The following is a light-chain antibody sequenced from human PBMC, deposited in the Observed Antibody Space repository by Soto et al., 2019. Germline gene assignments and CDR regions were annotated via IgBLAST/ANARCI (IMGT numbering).Light chain of an antibody. J-gene: IGLJ1*01. CDR2: DVS. V-gene: IGLV2-14*01. CDR3: SSYISSSTPTYV. CDR1: SSDVGGYNY. Sequence: QSVLTQPASVSGSPGQSITISCTGTSSDVGGYNYVSWYQQHPGKAPKLMIYDVSNRPSGVSNRFSGSKSGNTASLTISGLQAEDEADYYCSSYISSSTPTYVFGTGTKVTVL.